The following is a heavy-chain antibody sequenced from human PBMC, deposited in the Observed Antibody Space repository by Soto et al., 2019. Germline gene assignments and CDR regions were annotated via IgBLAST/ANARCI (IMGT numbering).Heavy chain of an antibody. J-gene: IGHJ4*02. V-gene: IGHV3-30-3*01. CDR1: GFTFSSYA. D-gene: IGHD2-8*01. CDR2: ISYDGSNK. Sequence: QVQLVESGGGVVQPGRSLRLSCAASGFTFSSYAMHWVRQAPGKGLEWVAVISYDGSNKYYADSVKSRFTISRDNSKNTLYLQMNSRRAEDTAVYYCARVDIVLMVYAAFGYWGQGTLVTVAS. CDR3: ARVDIVLMVYAAFGY.